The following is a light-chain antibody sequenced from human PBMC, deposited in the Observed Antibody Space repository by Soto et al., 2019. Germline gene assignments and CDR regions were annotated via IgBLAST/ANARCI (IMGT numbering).Light chain of an antibody. CDR1: QSVSNN. CDR2: GAS. CDR3: LQYDDWHRT. J-gene: IGKJ1*01. Sequence: EIVMTQSPAILSVSPGDRATLSCRAGQSVSNNLAWYQQKPGQTPRLVIYGASNRATGVPARFSGSGSGTDFTLTISSPQSEDFAVYYCLQYDDWHRTFGQGTKVEIK. V-gene: IGKV3-15*01.